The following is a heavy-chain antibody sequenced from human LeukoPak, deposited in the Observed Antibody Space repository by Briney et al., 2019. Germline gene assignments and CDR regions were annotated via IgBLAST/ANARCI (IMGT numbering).Heavy chain of an antibody. J-gene: IGHJ6*02. Sequence: GGSLRLSCAASGFTFSSYGMHWVRQAPGKGLEWVAVISYDGINKYYADSVKGRFTLSRDNSKNTLSLQMNSLRTEDTAVYYCAREERFLQWPYYNGMDVWGQGTTVTASS. CDR2: ISYDGINK. D-gene: IGHD3-3*01. CDR3: AREERFLQWPYYNGMDV. V-gene: IGHV3-30*03. CDR1: GFTFSSYG.